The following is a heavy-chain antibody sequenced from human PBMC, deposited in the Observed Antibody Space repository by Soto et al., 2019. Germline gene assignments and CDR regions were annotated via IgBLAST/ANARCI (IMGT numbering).Heavy chain of an antibody. J-gene: IGHJ6*02. V-gene: IGHV4-4*07. D-gene: IGHD3-3*01. CDR3: ARDGITIFGVVIKGPYGMDV. CDR2: IYTSGST. Sequence: SETLSLTCTVSGGSISSYYWSWIRQPAGKGLEWIGRIYTSGSTNYNPSLKSRVTMSVDTSKNQFSLKLSSVTAADTAVYYCARDGITIFGVVIKGPYGMDVWGQGTTVTVSS. CDR1: GGSISSYY.